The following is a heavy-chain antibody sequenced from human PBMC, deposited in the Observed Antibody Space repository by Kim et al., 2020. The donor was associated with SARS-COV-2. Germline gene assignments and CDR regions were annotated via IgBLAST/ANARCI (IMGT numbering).Heavy chain of an antibody. J-gene: IGHJ4*02. CDR1: GYTFTSYG. CDR2: ISAYNGNT. Sequence: ASVKVSCKASGYTFTSYGISWVRQAPGQGLEWMGWISAYNGNTNYAQKLQGRVTMTTDTSTSTAYMELRSLRSDDTAVYYCARVPRFHFRYYDSSGYPLLDYWGQGTLVTVSS. CDR3: ARVPRFHFRYYDSSGYPLLDY. D-gene: IGHD3-22*01. V-gene: IGHV1-18*01.